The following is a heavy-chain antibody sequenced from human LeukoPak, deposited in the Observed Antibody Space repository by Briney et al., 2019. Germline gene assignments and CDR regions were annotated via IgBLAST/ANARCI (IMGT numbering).Heavy chain of an antibody. CDR2: INPSGGST. CDR1: GYTFTSYY. CDR3: ARDRIFGGGYFDY. V-gene: IGHV1-46*01. Sequence: ASVKVSCKASGYTFTSYYMHWVRQAPGQGLEWMGIINPSGGSTSYAQKFQGRVTITADESTSTAYMELSSLRSEDTAVYYCARDRIFGGGYFDYWGQGTLVTVSS. D-gene: IGHD3-3*01. J-gene: IGHJ4*02.